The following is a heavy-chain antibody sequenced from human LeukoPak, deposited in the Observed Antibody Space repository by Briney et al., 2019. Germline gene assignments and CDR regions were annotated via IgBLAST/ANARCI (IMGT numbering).Heavy chain of an antibody. CDR1: GFTFSSYS. Sequence: GGSLRLSCAASGFTFSSYSMNWVRQAPGKGLEWVSYISSNSSTIYYADSVKGRFNISRDNGKNSLYLQMDNLRVEDTAVYYCTRAPKLGGYFSVDYWGQGTLVTVSP. CDR2: ISSNSSTI. J-gene: IGHJ4*02. D-gene: IGHD3-22*01. V-gene: IGHV3-48*04. CDR3: TRAPKLGGYFSVDY.